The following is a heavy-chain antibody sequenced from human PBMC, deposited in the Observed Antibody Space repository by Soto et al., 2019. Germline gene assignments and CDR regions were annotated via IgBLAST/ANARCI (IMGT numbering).Heavy chain of an antibody. CDR2: IYYSGST. Sequence: SETLSLTCTVSGGSISSYDWSWIRQPPGKGLEWIGYIYYSGSTNYNPSLKSRVTISVDTSKNQFSLKLSSVTAADTAVYYCARFPVSTKPQLEDDYYYYGMDVWGQGTTVTVSS. CDR1: GGSISSYD. J-gene: IGHJ6*02. V-gene: IGHV4-59*01. CDR3: ARFPVSTKPQLEDDYYYYGMDV. D-gene: IGHD1-1*01.